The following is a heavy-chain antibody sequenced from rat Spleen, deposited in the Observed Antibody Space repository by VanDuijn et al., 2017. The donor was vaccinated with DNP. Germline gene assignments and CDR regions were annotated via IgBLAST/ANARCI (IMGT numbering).Heavy chain of an antibody. Sequence: EVQLVESGGGFVQPGRSLKVSCVGSGFTFSDYNMAWVRQAPTKGLEWVASISTGGGNTYYRDSVEGRFTISRDNAKSTLYLQMDSLRSEETATYYCARHGEVPTRFAMDAWGQGTSVTVSS. CDR1: GFTFSDYN. CDR2: ISTGGGNT. D-gene: IGHD1-11*01. J-gene: IGHJ4*01. V-gene: IGHV5S11*01. CDR3: ARHGEVPTRFAMDA.